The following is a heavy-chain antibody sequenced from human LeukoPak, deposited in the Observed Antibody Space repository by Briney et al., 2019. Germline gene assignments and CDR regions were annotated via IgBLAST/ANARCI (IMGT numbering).Heavy chain of an antibody. CDR3: ARGKEARPHYYYYYGMDV. Sequence: PETLSLTCTVSGGSISSYYWSWIRQPPGKGLEWIGYIYYSGSTNYNPSLKSRVTISVDTSKNQFSLKLSSVTAADTAVYYCARGKEARPHYYYYYGMDVWGQGTTVTVSS. CDR2: IYYSGST. J-gene: IGHJ6*02. CDR1: GGSISSYY. D-gene: IGHD6-6*01. V-gene: IGHV4-59*08.